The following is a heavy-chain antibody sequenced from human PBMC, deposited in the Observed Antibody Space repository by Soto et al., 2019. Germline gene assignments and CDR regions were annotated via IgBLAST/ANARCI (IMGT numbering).Heavy chain of an antibody. Sequence: LSLPCTVSRGSRSSCCYYGSWIRQHPAECRVCIGYNYYSGSTYYNPALKSRVSISVDTSKNLFSLKLSSVTAADTAVYYCARGGLGSSGYSTADAFDTWGQGTMVTVSS. J-gene: IGHJ3*02. V-gene: IGHV4-31*03. CDR3: ARGGLGSSGYSTADAFDT. CDR2: NYYSGST. CDR1: RGSRSSCCYY. D-gene: IGHD3-22*01.